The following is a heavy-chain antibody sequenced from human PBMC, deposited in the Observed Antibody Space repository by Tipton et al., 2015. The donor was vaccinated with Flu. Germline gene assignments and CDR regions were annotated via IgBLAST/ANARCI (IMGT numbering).Heavy chain of an antibody. Sequence: TLSLPCAVYGGSFSGYYWSWIRQPPGKGLEWIGEINHSGSTNYNPSLKSRVTISVDTSKNQFSLKLSSVTAADTAVYYCARDHDTDYFDYWGQGTLVTVSS. D-gene: IGHD3-22*01. CDR3: ARDHDTDYFDY. CDR1: GGSFSGYY. J-gene: IGHJ4*02. CDR2: INHSGST. V-gene: IGHV4-34*01.